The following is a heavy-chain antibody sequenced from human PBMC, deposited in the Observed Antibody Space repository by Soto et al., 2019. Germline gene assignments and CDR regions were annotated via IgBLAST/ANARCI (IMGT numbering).Heavy chain of an antibody. J-gene: IGHJ4*02. CDR1: CVSVSTYNFH. Sequence: SETLSLTCTVSCVSVSTYNFHWGWIRQPPGKGLEWVGYIDYSGTTNYNPSLQSRVTISLDTSKNQFSLRLNSVSTADTAVYYCASQRWELPEHSIEYFASWGQGALVTVSS. CDR2: IDYSGTT. V-gene: IGHV4-61*01. CDR3: ASQRWELPEHSIEYFAS. D-gene: IGHD2-21*01.